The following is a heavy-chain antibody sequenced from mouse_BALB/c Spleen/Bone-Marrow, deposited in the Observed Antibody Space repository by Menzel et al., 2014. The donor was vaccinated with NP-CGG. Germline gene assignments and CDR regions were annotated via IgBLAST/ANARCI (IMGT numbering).Heavy chain of an antibody. J-gene: IGHJ2*01. Sequence: VQLKESGPELVKPGASMKISCKASGYSFTGYTMNWVKQSHGKNLEWIGLINPYNGGTSYNQKFKGKATLTVDKSSSTAYMELLSLTSEDSAGYYCARLEYYGSSSYFDYWGQGTTLTVSS. CDR2: INPYNGGT. CDR1: GYSFTGYT. D-gene: IGHD1-1*01. V-gene: IGHV1-18*01. CDR3: ARLEYYGSSSYFDY.